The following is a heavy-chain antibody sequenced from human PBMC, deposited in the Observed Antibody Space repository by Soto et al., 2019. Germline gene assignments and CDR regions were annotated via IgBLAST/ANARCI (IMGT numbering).Heavy chain of an antibody. CDR3: ARQGDIVVVPAAMSYYGMDV. CDR1: GGSISSSSYY. CDR2: IYYSGST. V-gene: IGHV4-39*01. J-gene: IGHJ6*02. D-gene: IGHD2-2*01. Sequence: QLQLQESGPGLVKPSETLSLTCTVSGGSISSSSYYWGWIRQPPGKGLEWLGSIYYSGSTYYNPSLKSRVTISEDTSKNQFSLNLSSVTAADTAVYYCARQGDIVVVPAAMSYYGMDVWGQGTTVTVSS.